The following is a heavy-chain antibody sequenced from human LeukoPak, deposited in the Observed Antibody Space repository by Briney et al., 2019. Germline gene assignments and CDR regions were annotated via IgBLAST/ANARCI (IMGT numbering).Heavy chain of an antibody. Sequence: PGGSLRLSCAASGFTFSSYAMSWVRQAPGKGLEWVSAISGSGGSTYYADSVKGRFTISRDNSKNTLYLQMNSLRAEDTAVYYCANLVWGYYDSSGYPLDYWGQGTLVTVSS. D-gene: IGHD3-22*01. J-gene: IGHJ4*02. CDR3: ANLVWGYYDSSGYPLDY. V-gene: IGHV3-23*01. CDR2: ISGSGGST. CDR1: GFTFSSYA.